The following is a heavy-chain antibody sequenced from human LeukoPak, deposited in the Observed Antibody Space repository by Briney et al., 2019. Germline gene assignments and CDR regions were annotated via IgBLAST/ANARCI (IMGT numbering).Heavy chain of an antibody. D-gene: IGHD2-2*01. CDR1: GGSFSGYY. CDR2: INHSGST. J-gene: IGHJ4*02. Sequence: PSETLSLTCAVYGGSFSGYYWSWIRQPPGKGLEWIGEINHSGSTNYNPSLKSRVTISVDTSKNQFSLKLSSVTAADTAVYYCARGIRDIVVVPAANPFDYWGQGTLVTDSS. CDR3: ARGIRDIVVVPAANPFDY. V-gene: IGHV4-34*01.